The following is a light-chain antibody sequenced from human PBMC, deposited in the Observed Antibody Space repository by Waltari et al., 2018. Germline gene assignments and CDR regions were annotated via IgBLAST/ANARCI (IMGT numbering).Light chain of an antibody. CDR3: QQRSNWPPRAT. CDR1: QSVSSN. Sequence: EIVLTQSPATLSLSPGERATLSCRASQSVSSNLAWYQQKPGQAPRLLIYDASNRATGIPARFSGSGSGTDFTLTISSLEPEDFAVYYCQQRSNWPPRATFGGGTKVEIK. V-gene: IGKV3-11*01. J-gene: IGKJ4*01. CDR2: DAS.